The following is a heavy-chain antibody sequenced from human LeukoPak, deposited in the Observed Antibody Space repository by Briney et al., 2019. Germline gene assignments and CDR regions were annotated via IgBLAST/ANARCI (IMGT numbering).Heavy chain of an antibody. V-gene: IGHV4-39*01. CDR2: IYYSGST. Sequence: SETLFLTCTVSGGSISNNNYYWGWIRQPPGKGLEWIGTIYYSGSTYYNPSLKSRVTISVDTSRNQFSLKLSSVTAADTAVYYCARRSYYDSSGYYYYWGQGTLVTVSS. CDR1: GGSISNNNYY. J-gene: IGHJ4*02. CDR3: ARRSYYDSSGYYYY. D-gene: IGHD3-22*01.